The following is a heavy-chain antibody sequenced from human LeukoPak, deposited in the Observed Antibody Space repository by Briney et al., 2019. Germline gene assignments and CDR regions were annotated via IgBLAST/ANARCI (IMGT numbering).Heavy chain of an antibody. CDR3: ARGQTFIAAAGGNWFDP. D-gene: IGHD6-13*01. J-gene: IGHJ5*02. V-gene: IGHV4-4*02. CDR1: GGSISSSNW. CDR2: IYHSGST. Sequence: SETLSLTCTVSGGSISSSNWWSWVRQPPGKGLEWIGEIYHSGSTNYNPSLKSRVTISVDKSKNQFSLKLSSVTAADTAVYYCARGQTFIAAAGGNWFDPWGQGTLVTVSS.